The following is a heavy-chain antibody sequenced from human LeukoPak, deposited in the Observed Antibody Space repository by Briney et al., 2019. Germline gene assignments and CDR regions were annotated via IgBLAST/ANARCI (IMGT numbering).Heavy chain of an antibody. D-gene: IGHD1-26*01. CDR1: GFTFSSYS. CDR3: ARGSSGSYLGY. CDR2: ISSSSSTI. V-gene: IGHV3-48*04. Sequence: GGSLRLSCAASGFTFSSYSMNWVRQAPGKGLEWVSYISSSSSTIYYADSVKGRFTISRDNTKNSLYLQMNSLRAEDTAVYYCARGSSGSYLGYWGQGTLVTVSS. J-gene: IGHJ4*02.